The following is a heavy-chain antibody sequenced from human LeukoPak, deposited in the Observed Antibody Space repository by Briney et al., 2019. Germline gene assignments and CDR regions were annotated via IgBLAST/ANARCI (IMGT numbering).Heavy chain of an antibody. V-gene: IGHV4-38-2*01. CDR3: ARVRYNYGDSDY. CDR1: GYSISSGYY. CDR2: IYHNGNT. Sequence: SETLSLTCAVSGYSISSGYYWGWIRQPPGKGLEWIGTIYHNGNTYYNPSLKSRVTISVDTSKNQFSLKLSSVTATDTAVYYCARVRYNYGDSDYWGQGTLVTVSS. D-gene: IGHD5-18*01. J-gene: IGHJ4*02.